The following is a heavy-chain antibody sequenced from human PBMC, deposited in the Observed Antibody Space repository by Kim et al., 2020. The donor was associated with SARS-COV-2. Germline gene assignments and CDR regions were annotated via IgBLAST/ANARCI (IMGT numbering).Heavy chain of an antibody. D-gene: IGHD7-27*01. CDR1: GYTFTSYA. V-gene: IGHV1-3*01. J-gene: IGHJ6*03. CDR3: ARDQRSLDWGGIYYYYYMDV. CDR2: INAGNGNT. Sequence: ASVKVSCKASGYTFTSYAMHWVRQAPGQRLEWMGWINAGNGNTKYSQKFQGRVTITRDTSASTAYMELSSLRSEDTAVYYCARDQRSLDWGGIYYYYYMDVWGKGTTVTVSS.